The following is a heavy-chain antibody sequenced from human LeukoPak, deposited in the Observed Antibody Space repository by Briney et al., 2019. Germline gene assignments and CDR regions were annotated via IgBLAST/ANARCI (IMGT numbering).Heavy chain of an antibody. D-gene: IGHD5-18*01. CDR1: GYTLTELS. CDR2: FDPEDGET. CDR3: ARGEMLVDTAMPPGY. V-gene: IGHV1-24*01. Sequence: GASVKVSCKVSGYTLTELSMHWVRQAPGKGLEWMGGFDPEDGETIYAQKFQGRVTMTTDTSTSTAYMELGSLRSDDTAVYYCARGEMLVDTAMPPGYWGQGTLVTVSS. J-gene: IGHJ4*02.